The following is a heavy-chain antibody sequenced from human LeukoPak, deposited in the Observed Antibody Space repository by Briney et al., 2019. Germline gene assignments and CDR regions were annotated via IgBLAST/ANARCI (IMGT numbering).Heavy chain of an antibody. D-gene: IGHD3-22*01. Sequence: GGSLRLSCAASGFTFDDYTMHWVRQAPGKGLEWVSLISWDGDSTYYADSVKGRFTISRDNSKNSLYLQMNSLRTEDTALYYCAKAIDYYDSSGNGMDVWGQGTTVTVSS. CDR1: GFTFDDYT. J-gene: IGHJ6*02. CDR3: AKAIDYYDSSGNGMDV. CDR2: ISWDGDST. V-gene: IGHV3-43*01.